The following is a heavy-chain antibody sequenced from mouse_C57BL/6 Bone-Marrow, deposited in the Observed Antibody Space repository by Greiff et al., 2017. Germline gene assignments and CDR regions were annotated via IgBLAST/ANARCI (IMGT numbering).Heavy chain of an antibody. V-gene: IGHV1-85*01. CDR2: IYPRDGST. CDR1: GYTFTSYD. Sequence: QVQLKQSGPELVKPGASVKLSCKASGYTFTSYDINWVKQRPGQGLEWIGWIYPRDGSTKYNEKFKGKATLTVDTSSSTAYMELHSLTSEDSAVYFSERRNWPGAMDYWGQGTSVTVSS. CDR3: ERRNWPGAMDY. D-gene: IGHD4-1*01. J-gene: IGHJ4*01.